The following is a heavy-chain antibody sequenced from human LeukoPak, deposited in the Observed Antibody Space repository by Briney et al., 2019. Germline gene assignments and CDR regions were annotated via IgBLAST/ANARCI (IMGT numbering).Heavy chain of an antibody. J-gene: IGHJ6*03. D-gene: IGHD2-15*01. CDR1: GDSISSYY. CDR2: IYASRRT. Sequence: SETLSLTCTLSGDSISSYYWSWIRQPAGEGLEWIGRIYASRRTNYNPSLKSRVTMLEDTSTNLFSLTLTSVTAADTAVYYCARDGGYCSGVTCYNRYYYMDVWGKGTTVTISS. CDR3: ARDGGYCSGVTCYNRYYYMDV. V-gene: IGHV4-4*07.